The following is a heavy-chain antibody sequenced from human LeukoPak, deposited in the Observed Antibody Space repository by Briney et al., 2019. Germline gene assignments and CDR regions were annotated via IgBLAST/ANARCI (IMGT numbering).Heavy chain of an antibody. V-gene: IGHV3-15*01. CDR3: TTVWYTTNTGH. CDR2: IKAKIDGETT. J-gene: IGHJ4*02. Sequence: PGGSLRLSCAASGFTFSNAWMTWVRQAPGKGLEWVGRIKAKIDGETTDYAAPLKGRFTISRDDSKNTVYLQMSGLKSEDTAMYYCTTVWYTTNTGHWGQGALVTVPS. D-gene: IGHD6-13*01. CDR1: GFTFSNAW.